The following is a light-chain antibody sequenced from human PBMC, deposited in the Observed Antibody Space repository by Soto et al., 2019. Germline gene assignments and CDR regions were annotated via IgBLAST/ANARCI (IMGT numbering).Light chain of an antibody. CDR1: SSDVGGYNY. Sequence: QSALTQPASVSGSPGQSITISCTGTSSDVGGYNYVSWYQQHPGKAPKLMIYDVSNRPSGVSNRFSCSKSGNTASLTISWIQAEDEADYYCSSYTSSSTRVFGGGTKLTVL. CDR2: DVS. V-gene: IGLV2-14*01. CDR3: SSYTSSSTRV. J-gene: IGLJ2*01.